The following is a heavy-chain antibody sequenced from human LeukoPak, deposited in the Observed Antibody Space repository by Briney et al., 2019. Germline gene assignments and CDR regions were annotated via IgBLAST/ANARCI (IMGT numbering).Heavy chain of an antibody. CDR2: IYPGDSDT. D-gene: IGHD1-26*01. CDR1: GYSFTSYW. CDR3: ASQEYSGSYSHRWFDP. J-gene: IGHJ5*02. V-gene: IGHV5-51*01. Sequence: GESLKISCKGSGYSFTSYWIGWVRQMPGKGLEWMGIIYPGDSDTRYSPSFQGQVTISADKSISTAYLQWSSLKASDTAMYYCASQEYSGSYSHRWFDPWGQGTLVTVSS.